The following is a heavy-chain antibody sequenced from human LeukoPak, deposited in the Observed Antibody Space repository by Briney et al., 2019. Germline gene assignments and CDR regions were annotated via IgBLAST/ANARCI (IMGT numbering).Heavy chain of an antibody. V-gene: IGHV3-23*01. CDR2: ISGSGSIT. J-gene: IGHJ4*02. CDR3: AKMGLKQWPYNYFDY. D-gene: IGHD6-19*01. CDR1: GFTFSSCA. Sequence: PGGSLRLSCAASGFTFSSCAMSWVRQAPGKGLEWVSAISGSGSITYYTDSVKGRFTISRDNSKNTLYLQMNSLRAEATAVYYCAKMGLKQWPYNYFDYWGQGTLVTVSS.